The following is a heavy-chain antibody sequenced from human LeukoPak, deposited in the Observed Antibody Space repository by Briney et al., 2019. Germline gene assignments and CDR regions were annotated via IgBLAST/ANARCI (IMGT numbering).Heavy chain of an antibody. V-gene: IGHV3-23*01. Sequence: GGSLRLSCAASGFTFSTFAMIWVRQPPGKGLEWISSIFPSGGEIHYADSVRGRFTISRDNSKSTLSLQMNSLRAEDTAIYYCATYRQVLLPFESWGQGTLVTVSS. D-gene: IGHD2-8*02. J-gene: IGHJ4*02. CDR3: ATYRQVLLPFES. CDR2: IFPSGGEI. CDR1: GFTFSTFA.